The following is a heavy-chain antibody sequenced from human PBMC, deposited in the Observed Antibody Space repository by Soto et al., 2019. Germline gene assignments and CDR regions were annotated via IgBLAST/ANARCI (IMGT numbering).Heavy chain of an antibody. Sequence: PGGSLRLSCAASGFTFSSYSMNWVRQAPGKGLEWVSSISSSSSYIYYADSVKGRFTISRDNAKNSLYLQMNSLRAEDTAVYYWARDGEIPAPFDDWGQGTLVTVSS. V-gene: IGHV3-21*01. CDR3: ARDGEIPAPFDD. D-gene: IGHD7-27*01. J-gene: IGHJ4*02. CDR1: GFTFSSYS. CDR2: ISSSSSYI.